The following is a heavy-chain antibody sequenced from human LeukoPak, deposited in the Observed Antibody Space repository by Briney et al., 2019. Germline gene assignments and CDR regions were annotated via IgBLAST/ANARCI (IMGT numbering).Heavy chain of an antibody. V-gene: IGHV1-69*13. D-gene: IGHD1-26*01. CDR3: ARGRYSGSYFKAY. Sequence: ASVKVSCKASGGTFSSYAISWVRQAPGQGLEWMGGIIPIFGTANYAQKFQGRVTITADESTSTAYMELSSLRSEDTAVYYCARGRYSGSYFKAYWGQGTLVTVSS. J-gene: IGHJ4*02. CDR2: IIPIFGTA. CDR1: GGTFSSYA.